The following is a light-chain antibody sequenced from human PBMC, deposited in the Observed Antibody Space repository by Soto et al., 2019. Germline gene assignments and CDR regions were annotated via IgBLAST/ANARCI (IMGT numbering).Light chain of an antibody. CDR2: GAS. V-gene: IGKV3-20*01. CDR1: QSVSSSY. J-gene: IGKJ3*01. Sequence: EIVLTQSSGTLSLSPGESATLSCRASQSVSSSYLAWYQQKPGQAPRLLIYGASSRATGIPDRFSGSGSGTDFTLTISRLEPEDFAVYYCQQYGSSPGTFGPGTKVDIK. CDR3: QQYGSSPGT.